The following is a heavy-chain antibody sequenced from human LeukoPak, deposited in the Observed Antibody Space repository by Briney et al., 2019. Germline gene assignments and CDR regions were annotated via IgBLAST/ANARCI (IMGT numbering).Heavy chain of an antibody. Sequence: PGGSLRLSCAASGVTFSTYAMSWVRQAPGKGLEWVSAISGSGDSTYYADSVKGRFTISRDNSKNTLYLQMNSLRAEDMALYYCAKDSSSGPYYYYMDVWGKGTTVTVSS. D-gene: IGHD6-19*01. CDR3: AKDSSSGPYYYYMDV. CDR1: GVTFSTYA. J-gene: IGHJ6*03. CDR2: ISGSGDST. V-gene: IGHV3-23*01.